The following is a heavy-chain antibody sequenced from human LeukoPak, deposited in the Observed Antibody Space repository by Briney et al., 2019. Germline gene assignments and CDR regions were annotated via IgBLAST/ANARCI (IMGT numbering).Heavy chain of an antibody. J-gene: IGHJ4*02. Sequence: ASVKVSCKASGYTFTGYYMHWVRQAPGQGLEWMGWINPNSGGTNYAQKFQGRVTMTRDTSISTAYMELSRLRSDDTAVYYCAREVSQQAAAGHYFDYWGQGTLVTVSS. CDR1: GYTFTGYY. CDR3: AREVSQQAAAGHYFDY. V-gene: IGHV1-2*02. CDR2: INPNSGGT. D-gene: IGHD6-13*01.